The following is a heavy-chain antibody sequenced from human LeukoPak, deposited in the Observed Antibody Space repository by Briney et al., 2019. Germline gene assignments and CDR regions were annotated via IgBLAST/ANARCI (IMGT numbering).Heavy chain of an antibody. Sequence: ASVKVSCKASGYTFTTHDINWVRPATGQGLGWLGWMSPNSGDTGYAQKFQGRVTMTSDPSISTAYMELSSLRSDDTAIYYCVRTPPNWGFDYWGQGTLVTVSS. CDR2: MSPNSGDT. CDR3: VRTPPNWGFDY. J-gene: IGHJ4*02. V-gene: IGHV1-8*01. CDR1: GYTFTTHD. D-gene: IGHD7-27*01.